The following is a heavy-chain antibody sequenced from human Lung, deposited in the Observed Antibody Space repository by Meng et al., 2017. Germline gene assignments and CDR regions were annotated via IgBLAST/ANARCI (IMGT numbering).Heavy chain of an antibody. Sequence: QGQLQQWGEGLLKPSATLSLTCVVSGWSFSDYYWSWIRQPPGKGLEWIGEINHSGSTNYNPSLENRATISVDTSQNNLSLKLSSVTAADSAVYYCARGPTTMAHDFDYWGQGTLVTVSS. V-gene: IGHV4-34*01. CDR3: ARGPTTMAHDFDY. D-gene: IGHD4-11*01. CDR1: GWSFSDYY. J-gene: IGHJ4*02. CDR2: INHSGST.